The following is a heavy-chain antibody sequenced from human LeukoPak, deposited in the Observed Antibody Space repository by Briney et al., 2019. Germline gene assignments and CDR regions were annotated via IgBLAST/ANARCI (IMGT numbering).Heavy chain of an antibody. Sequence: EASVKVSCKASGYTFTGYYMHWVRQAPGQGLEWMGWINPNSGGTNYAQKFQGRVTMTRDTSISTAYMELSRLRSDDTAVYYCARTNRIAVAGIHWFDPWGQGTLVTVSS. D-gene: IGHD6-19*01. CDR2: INPNSGGT. CDR3: ARTNRIAVAGIHWFDP. V-gene: IGHV1-2*02. J-gene: IGHJ5*02. CDR1: GYTFTGYY.